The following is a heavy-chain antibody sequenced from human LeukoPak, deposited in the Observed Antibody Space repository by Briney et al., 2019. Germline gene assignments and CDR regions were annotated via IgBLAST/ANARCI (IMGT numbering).Heavy chain of an antibody. D-gene: IGHD3-3*01. CDR1: GFTVSSNY. V-gene: IGHV3-66*02. Sequence: PGGSLRLSCAASGFTVSSNYMSWVRQAPGKGLEWVSVIYSGGSTYYADSVKGRFTISRDNSKNTVYLQMNSLRVEDTAVYYCARDQRSIFAWFDPWGQGPRSPSPQ. CDR2: IYSGGST. CDR3: ARDQRSIFAWFDP. J-gene: IGHJ5*02.